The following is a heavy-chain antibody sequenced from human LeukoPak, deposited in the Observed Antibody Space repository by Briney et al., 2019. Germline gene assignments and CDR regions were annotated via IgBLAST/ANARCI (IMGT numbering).Heavy chain of an antibody. CDR1: GFTFSSYA. V-gene: IGHV3-30*01. CDR3: ARIPHPRYGMDV. Sequence: PGGSLRLSCAASGFTFSSYAMHWVRQAPGKGLEWVAVISYDGSNKYYADSVKGRFTISRDNSKNTLYLQMNSLRSEDTAVYYCARIPHPRYGMDVWGQGTTVTVSS. J-gene: IGHJ6*02. CDR2: ISYDGSNK.